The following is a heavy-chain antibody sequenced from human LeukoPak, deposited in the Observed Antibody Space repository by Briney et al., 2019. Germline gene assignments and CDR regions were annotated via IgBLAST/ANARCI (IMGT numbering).Heavy chain of an antibody. J-gene: IGHJ3*02. CDR3: ARHVTSFHI. Sequence: PSETLSLTCSVSGGSISETTYYWGWIRQPPGKGLEWIGSIFYSGTTYYNPSLKSRVTISVDTSNNQFSLKLSSVTAADTAVYFCARHVTSFHIWGQGTMVTVSS. D-gene: IGHD2-21*02. V-gene: IGHV4-39*01. CDR2: IFYSGTT. CDR1: GGSISETTYY.